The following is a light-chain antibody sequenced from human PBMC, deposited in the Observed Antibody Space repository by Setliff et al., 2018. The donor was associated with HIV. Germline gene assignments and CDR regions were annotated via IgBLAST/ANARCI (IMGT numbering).Light chain of an antibody. J-gene: IGLJ1*01. Sequence: ALAQPASVSGSPGHSITISCTGTSSDVGEYDYVSWYQQHPGKAPKLIIYDVTYRPSGVSNRFSGSKSGNTASLTISGLQAEDEADYYCSSHRDTNTLEVFGTGTKVTVL. CDR1: SSDVGEYDY. CDR3: SSHRDTNTLEV. CDR2: DVT. V-gene: IGLV2-14*03.